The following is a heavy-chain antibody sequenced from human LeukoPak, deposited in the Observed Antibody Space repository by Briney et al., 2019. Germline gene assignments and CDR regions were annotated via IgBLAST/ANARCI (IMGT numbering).Heavy chain of an antibody. D-gene: IGHD6-6*01. J-gene: IGHJ4*02. CDR3: AKRVPYSSSSVYFDS. CDR2: ISDSGSDT. V-gene: IGHV3-23*01. Sequence: PGGSLRLSCAASGFTFSSYGMSWVRQAPGKGPEWVSAISDSGSDTYYADSVKGRFTISKDNSKNTLFLRMNSLRAEDTAVYYCAKRVPYSSSSVYFDSWGQGTLVTVSS. CDR1: GFTFSSYG.